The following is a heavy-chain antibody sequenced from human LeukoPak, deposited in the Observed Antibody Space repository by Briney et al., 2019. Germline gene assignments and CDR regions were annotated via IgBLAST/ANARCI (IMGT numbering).Heavy chain of an antibody. CDR1: GITLSSYW. J-gene: IGHJ6*04. V-gene: IGHV3-7*03. CDR3: ARDSSSWYYYYYGMDV. Sequence: GGSLRLSCAASGITLSSYWMSWVRQAPGKGLEWVTNIKQDGSEKYYVDSVKGRFTISRDNAKNSLYLQMNSLRAEDTAVYYCARDSSSWYYYYYGMDVWGKETTVTVSS. D-gene: IGHD6-13*01. CDR2: IKQDGSEK.